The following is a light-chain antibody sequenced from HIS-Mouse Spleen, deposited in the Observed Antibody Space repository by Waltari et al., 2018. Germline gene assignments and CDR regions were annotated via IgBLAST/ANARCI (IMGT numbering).Light chain of an antibody. CDR3: SSYAGSNVV. J-gene: IGLJ2*01. CDR1: SSDVGGYNY. V-gene: IGLV2-8*01. Sequence: QSALTQPPSASGSPGQSVTISCTGTSSDVGGYNYVSWYQPHPGKAPKLMIYAVSKRPSGVPYRFSGSKSGNTAALTGSRLQAEDEADYYCSSYAGSNVVFGGGTKLTVL. CDR2: AVS.